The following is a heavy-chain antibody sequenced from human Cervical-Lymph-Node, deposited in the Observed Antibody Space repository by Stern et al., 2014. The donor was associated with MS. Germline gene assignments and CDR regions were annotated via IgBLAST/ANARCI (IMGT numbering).Heavy chain of an antibody. V-gene: IGHV3-13*01. Sequence: VQLLQPGGGLVQPGGSLRLSCVASGSTFSNYDMQWVRQIPGNGLEWVSAIGSAGDTYYAGSVKGRFTISRENAKNSLYLQMNSLTVGDTAVYYCARAAYSSGWFHYGTDVWGQGTTVTVSS. CDR2: IGSAGDT. D-gene: IGHD6-19*01. J-gene: IGHJ6*02. CDR1: GSTFSNYD. CDR3: ARAAYSSGWFHYGTDV.